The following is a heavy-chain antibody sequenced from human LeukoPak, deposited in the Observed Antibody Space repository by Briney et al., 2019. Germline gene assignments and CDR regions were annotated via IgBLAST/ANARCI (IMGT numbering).Heavy chain of an antibody. D-gene: IGHD3-10*01. Sequence: VASVKVSFRASGYTFIDYYIHWVRQAPGQGLEWMGWINPNSGGTNYGQKFQGRVTMTRDTSISTAYMELSRLISDETAVYYCARIRYYYGSGSYSLGYWGQGTLVTVSS. CDR3: ARIRYYYGSGSYSLGY. CDR1: GYTFIDYY. CDR2: INPNSGGT. V-gene: IGHV1-2*02. J-gene: IGHJ4*02.